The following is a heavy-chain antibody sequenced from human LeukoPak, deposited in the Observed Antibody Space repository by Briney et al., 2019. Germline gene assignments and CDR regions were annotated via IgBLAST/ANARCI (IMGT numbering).Heavy chain of an antibody. Sequence: GGSLRLSCAASGFTFSSYAMSWVRQAPGKGLEWVSAISGSGGSTYYADSVKGRFTFSRDNAKNSLYLQMNSLRGEDTAVYYCARNKRGDYWGQGTLVTVSS. CDR3: ARNKRGDY. D-gene: IGHD1/OR15-1a*01. CDR2: ISGSGGST. V-gene: IGHV3-23*01. J-gene: IGHJ4*02. CDR1: GFTFSSYA.